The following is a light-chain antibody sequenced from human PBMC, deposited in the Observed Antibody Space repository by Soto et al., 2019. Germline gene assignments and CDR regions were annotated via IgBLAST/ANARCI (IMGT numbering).Light chain of an antibody. Sequence: EIVLTQSPGTLSLSPGERATLSCRASQSVSSSYLAWYQQKPGQAPRLLIYGASSRATGIPDRFSGSGSGTDFTLTISRLEPEAFAVYYCEPYGSSQSFGHGTKVEIK. CDR1: QSVSSSY. CDR3: EPYGSSQS. J-gene: IGKJ1*01. CDR2: GAS. V-gene: IGKV3-20*01.